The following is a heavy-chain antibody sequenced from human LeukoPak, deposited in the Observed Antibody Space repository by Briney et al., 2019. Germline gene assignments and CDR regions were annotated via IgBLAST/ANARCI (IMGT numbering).Heavy chain of an antibody. V-gene: IGHV1-69*04. J-gene: IGHJ3*02. D-gene: IGHD2-2*01. CDR2: IIPILGIA. Sequence: GASVKVSCKASGGAFSSYAISWVRQAPGQGLEWMGRIIPILGIANYAQKFQGRVTITTDESTSTAYMELSSLRSEDTAVYYCARVLGHRGGAGSAANSHAFDIWGQGTMVTVSS. CDR3: ARVLGHRGGAGSAANSHAFDI. CDR1: GGAFSSYA.